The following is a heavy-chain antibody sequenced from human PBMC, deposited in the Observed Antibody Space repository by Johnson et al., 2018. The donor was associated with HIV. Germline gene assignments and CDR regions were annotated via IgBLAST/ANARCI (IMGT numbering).Heavy chain of an antibody. CDR1: GFTFSDYY. CDR2: ISNGGSNI. CDR3: ARDYQGIYDSTLRGGAFDI. J-gene: IGHJ3*02. V-gene: IGHV3-11*04. D-gene: IGHD3-22*01. Sequence: QVPLVESGGGLVKPGGSLRLSCAASGFTFSDYYISWIRQAPGKGLALISYISNGGSNIFYADSVKGRFTISMANAKSSLYLQLNSLRAEDTAVYYCARDYQGIYDSTLRGGAFDIWGQGTMVTVSS.